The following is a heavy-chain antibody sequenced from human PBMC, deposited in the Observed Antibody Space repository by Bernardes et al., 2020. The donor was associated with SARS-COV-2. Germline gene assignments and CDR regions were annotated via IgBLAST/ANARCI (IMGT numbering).Heavy chain of an antibody. CDR3: ARSIPMLRGVFDY. D-gene: IGHD3-10*01. J-gene: IGHJ4*02. CDR1: GGSISSSHW. Sequence: SETLSLTCAVSGGSISSSHWWSWVRQPPGKGLEWIGEISYSGSTNYNPSLESRVTISVDESKNQFSLKLSSVTAADTAVYYCARSIPMLRGVFDYWGQGTLVTVSS. CDR2: ISYSGST. V-gene: IGHV4-4*02.